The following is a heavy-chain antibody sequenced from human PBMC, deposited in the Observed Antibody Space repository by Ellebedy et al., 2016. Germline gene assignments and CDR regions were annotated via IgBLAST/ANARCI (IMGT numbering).Heavy chain of an antibody. CDR2: LYSDDDK. Sequence: SGPTLVXPTQTLTLTCTFSGFSLRTSGMGVGWIRQPPRKALEWLALLYSDDDKRYSPSLKGRLTITKDTSKSQVVLTMTNVDPLDTATYYCAHATLYNWNLDSWGQGTLVTVSS. CDR1: GFSLRTSGMG. CDR3: AHATLYNWNLDS. D-gene: IGHD1-20*01. J-gene: IGHJ4*02. V-gene: IGHV2-5*02.